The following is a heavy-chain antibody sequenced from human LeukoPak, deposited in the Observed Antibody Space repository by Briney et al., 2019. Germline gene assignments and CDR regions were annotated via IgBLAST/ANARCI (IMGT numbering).Heavy chain of an antibody. D-gene: IGHD3-10*01. Sequence: GGSLRLSCAASGFTFSSYWMSWVRQAPGKGLEWLANIKQDGSEKYYVDSVKGRFTISRDNAKNSLYLQMNSLRAEDTAVYYCARDPQIYGSGSYVDYWGQGTLVTVSS. CDR2: IKQDGSEK. CDR1: GFTFSSYW. V-gene: IGHV3-7*04. J-gene: IGHJ4*02. CDR3: ARDPQIYGSGSYVDY.